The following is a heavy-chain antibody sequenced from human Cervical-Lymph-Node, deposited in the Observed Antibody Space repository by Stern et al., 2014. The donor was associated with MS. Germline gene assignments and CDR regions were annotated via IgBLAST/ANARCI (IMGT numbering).Heavy chain of an antibody. CDR3: ARLTSGIAANFDY. Sequence: QLQLQESGPGLVKPSETLSLTCTVSGGSISSSSYYWGCIRQPPGKGLEWIGSIYYSGSTYYNPSLKSRVTMSVDTSKNKFSLKLSSVTAADTAVYYCARLTSGIAANFDYWGQGTLVTVSS. D-gene: IGHD6-13*01. CDR1: GGSISSSSYY. CDR2: IYYSGST. V-gene: IGHV4-39*01. J-gene: IGHJ4*02.